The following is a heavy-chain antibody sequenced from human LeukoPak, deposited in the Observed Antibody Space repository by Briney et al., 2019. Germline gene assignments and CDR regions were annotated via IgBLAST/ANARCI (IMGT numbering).Heavy chain of an antibody. V-gene: IGHV4-59*12. J-gene: IGHJ4*02. D-gene: IGHD4-17*01. CDR3: ARGLPAGDYGPFSLDY. CDR1: GGSISSYY. CDR2: IYYSGST. Sequence: SETLSLTCTVSGGSISSYYWSWIRQPPGNGLEWIGYIYYSGSTNYNPSLKSRVTISVDTSKNQFSLKLSSVTAADTAVYYCARGLPAGDYGPFSLDYWGQGTLVTVSS.